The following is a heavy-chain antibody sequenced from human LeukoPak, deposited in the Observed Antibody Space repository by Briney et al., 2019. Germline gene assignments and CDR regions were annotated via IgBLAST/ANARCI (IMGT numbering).Heavy chain of an antibody. CDR3: ARDGRQRVTMDTGALDI. V-gene: IGHV4-4*07. J-gene: IGHJ3*02. D-gene: IGHD3-10*01. CDR2: VYTSGST. Sequence: SETLSLTCRVSGGSISGYYWSSIRQPAGKGLELLRRVYTSGSTNYNPSLKSRVTISMDTSKNQFSLKLSSVTAADTAVYYCARDGRQRVTMDTGALDIWGQGTMVTVSS. CDR1: GGSISGYY.